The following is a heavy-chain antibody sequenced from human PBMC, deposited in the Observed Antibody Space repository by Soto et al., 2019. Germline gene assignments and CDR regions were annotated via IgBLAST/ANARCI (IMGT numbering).Heavy chain of an antibody. V-gene: IGHV3-33*01. J-gene: IGHJ6*02. CDR2: IWYDGSNK. Sequence: GGSLRLSCAASGFTFSSYGMHWVRQAPGKGLEWVAVIWYDGSNKYYADSVKGRFTISRDNSKNTLYLQMNSLRAEDTAVYYCARDLWSSGSSYYGMDVWGQGTTVTVSS. CDR1: GFTFSSYG. D-gene: IGHD6-19*01. CDR3: ARDLWSSGSSYYGMDV.